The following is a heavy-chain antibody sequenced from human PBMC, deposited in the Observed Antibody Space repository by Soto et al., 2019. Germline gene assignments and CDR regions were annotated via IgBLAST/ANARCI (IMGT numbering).Heavy chain of an antibody. Sequence: QVQLQESGPGLVKPSQTLSLTCTVSGGSISSGDYSWSWIRQPPGKGLEWIGYIDYSGSTYYNPSLKSRVTTTLGTSKNQFSLKVSTATAAYTAVYYCTIVGSSIAVRPCDYWRQGTLVTVSS. D-gene: IGHD6-6*01. J-gene: IGHJ4*02. CDR2: IDYSGST. CDR1: GGSISSGDYS. V-gene: IGHV4-30-4*01. CDR3: TIVGSSIAVRPCDY.